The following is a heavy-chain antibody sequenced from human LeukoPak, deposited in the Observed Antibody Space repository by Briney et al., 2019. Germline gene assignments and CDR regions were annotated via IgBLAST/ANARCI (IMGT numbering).Heavy chain of an antibody. CDR1: GGPIRSSYYY. CDR2: IYDSGST. J-gene: IGHJ4*02. CDR3: ARQERAITIFGVVAPLDY. V-gene: IGHV4-39*01. Sequence: SETLSLTCTVSGGPIRSSYYYWGWIRQPPGKGLEWIGSIYDSGSTYYNPSLKSRVTISVDTSKNQFSLKLSSVTAADTAVYYCARQERAITIFGVVAPLDYWGQGTLVTVSS. D-gene: IGHD3-3*01.